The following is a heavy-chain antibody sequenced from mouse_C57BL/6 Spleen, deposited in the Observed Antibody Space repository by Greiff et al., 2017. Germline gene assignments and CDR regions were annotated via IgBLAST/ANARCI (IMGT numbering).Heavy chain of an antibody. D-gene: IGHD1-1*01. CDR3: AKHVYDYDAMDY. Sequence: VKLVASGPGLVAPSQSLSITCTVSGFSLTSYGVAWVRQPPGKGLEWLGVIWGGGSTNYNSAPMSRLSISKDNAKSQVFLKMNSLPTDDTAMYYCAKHVYDYDAMDYWGQGTSVTVSS. CDR1: GFSLTSYG. CDR2: IWGGGST. J-gene: IGHJ4*01. V-gene: IGHV2-9*01.